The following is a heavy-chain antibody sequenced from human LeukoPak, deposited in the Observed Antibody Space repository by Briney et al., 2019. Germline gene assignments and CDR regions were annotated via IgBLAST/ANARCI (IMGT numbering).Heavy chain of an antibody. CDR1: GFTFSRYW. J-gene: IGHJ4*02. D-gene: IGHD2-15*01. Sequence: GGSLRLSCAASGFTFSRYWMHWVRQAPGKGLEWVSRINGDGSTTTCADSVKGRFTISRDNAKNTLYLQMSSLRAEDTAVYYCARWYCNGGSRYLGNFDYWGQGTLVTVS. CDR3: ARWYCNGGSRYLGNFDY. CDR2: INGDGSTT. V-gene: IGHV3-74*01.